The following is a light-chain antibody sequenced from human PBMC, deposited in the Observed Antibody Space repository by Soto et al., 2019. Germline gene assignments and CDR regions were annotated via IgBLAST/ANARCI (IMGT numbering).Light chain of an antibody. J-gene: IGKJ1*01. CDR1: QGIRNE. CDR3: LQDYSYPRT. Sequence: AIQMTQSPASLSASIGDRVTITCRASQGIRNELGWYQQKPGKAPILLIYAASSLQSGVPSRFSGSGSGTDFTLTISSLQPGDFATYYCLQDYSYPRTFGQGTKVEVK. CDR2: AAS. V-gene: IGKV1-6*01.